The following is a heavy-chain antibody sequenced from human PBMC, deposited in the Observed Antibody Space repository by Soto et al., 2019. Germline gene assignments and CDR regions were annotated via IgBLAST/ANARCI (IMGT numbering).Heavy chain of an antibody. V-gene: IGHV3-23*01. Sequence: GGSLRLSCAASGFTFSSYAMSWVRQAPGKGLEWVSAISGSGDSTYYADSVKGRFTISRDNSKNTMFLQINSLRAEDTAVYYCAQGRGLVSPHYWGQGTLVTVSS. CDR1: GFTFSSYA. CDR2: ISGSGDST. D-gene: IGHD3-9*01. J-gene: IGHJ4*02. CDR3: AQGRGLVSPHY.